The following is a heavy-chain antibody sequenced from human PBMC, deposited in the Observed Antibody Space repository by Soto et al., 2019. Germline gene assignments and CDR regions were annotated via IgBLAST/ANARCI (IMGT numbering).Heavy chain of an antibody. D-gene: IGHD3-9*01. CDR2: LYPGGKT. CDR1: GLTVSSHY. Sequence: EVQLMQSGGGVVQPGGSLRLSCAVTGLTVSSHYMTWIRQTPGKRLEWVSLLYPGGKTYYADSVKGRFTISRDNSKNTLYLQLDHLRTEDTALYYCARVVYYGALTAYPSGYFDFWGQGTLVTVSS. CDR3: ARVVYYGALTAYPSGYFDF. J-gene: IGHJ4*02. V-gene: IGHV3-66*01.